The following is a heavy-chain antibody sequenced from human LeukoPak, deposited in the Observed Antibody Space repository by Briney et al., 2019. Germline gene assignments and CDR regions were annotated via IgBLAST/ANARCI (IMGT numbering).Heavy chain of an antibody. CDR3: AKLYSSSSRGGYY. CDR2: ISYDGSNK. J-gene: IGHJ4*02. Sequence: PGRSLRLSCAASGFTFSSYGMHWVRQAPGRGLEWVAVISYDGSNKYYADSVKGRFTISRDNSKNTLYLQMNSLRAEDTAVYYRAKLYSSSSRGGYYWGQGTLVTVSS. CDR1: GFTFSSYG. D-gene: IGHD6-13*01. V-gene: IGHV3-30*18.